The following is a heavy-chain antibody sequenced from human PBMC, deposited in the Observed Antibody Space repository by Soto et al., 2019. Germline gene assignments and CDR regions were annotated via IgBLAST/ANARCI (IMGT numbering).Heavy chain of an antibody. D-gene: IGHD3-10*02. CDR1: GFTFSSYL. CDR3: ARAMLRVDYYYGMDV. CDR2: INSDGSST. J-gene: IGHJ6*02. Sequence: PGGSRRLSCAASGFTFSSYLMHWVRQAPGKGLVWVSRINSDGSSTSYADSVKGRFTISRDNAKNTLYLQMNSLRAEDTAVYYCARAMLRVDYYYGMDVWGQGTTVTVSS. V-gene: IGHV3-74*01.